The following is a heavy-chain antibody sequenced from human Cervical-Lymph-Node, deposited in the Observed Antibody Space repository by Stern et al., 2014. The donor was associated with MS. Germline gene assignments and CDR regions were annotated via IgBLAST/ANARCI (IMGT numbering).Heavy chain of an antibody. V-gene: IGHV3-33*01. CDR3: ASAYSSSHYYFDY. D-gene: IGHD6-13*01. CDR2: IGYNGNNP. CDR1: GFTFSRYA. J-gene: IGHJ4*02. Sequence: VQLVQSGGGVVQPGRSLRLSCAASGFTFSRYAMHWVRQAPGKGLEWVAHIGYNGNNPYYADSGTGPFTSSRYNFKISLYLQMNSLRAKDAAVYYCASAYSSSHYYFDYWGQGTLVTVSS.